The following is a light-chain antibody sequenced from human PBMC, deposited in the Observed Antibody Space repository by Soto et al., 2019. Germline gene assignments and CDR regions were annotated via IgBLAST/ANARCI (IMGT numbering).Light chain of an antibody. CDR3: MQALQTPWT. CDR2: LGS. CDR1: QSLLHSNGYNY. J-gene: IGKJ1*01. Sequence: DIVMTQSPLSLPFTPGEPASISCRSSQSLLHSNGYNYLDWYLQKPRQSPQLLIYLGSNRASGVPDRFSGSGSGTDFTLKISRVEAEDVGVYYCMQALQTPWTFGQGTKVDI. V-gene: IGKV2-28*01.